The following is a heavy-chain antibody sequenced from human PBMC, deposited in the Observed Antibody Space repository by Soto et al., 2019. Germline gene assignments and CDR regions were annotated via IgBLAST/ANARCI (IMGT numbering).Heavy chain of an antibody. CDR2: IYTSGST. CDR3: ARDDYDILTGYYSFDY. D-gene: IGHD3-9*01. V-gene: IGHV4-4*07. J-gene: IGHJ4*02. Sequence: LSLTCTVSGGSISSYYWSWIRQPARKGLEWIGRIYTSGSTNYNPSLKSRVTMSVDTSKNQFSLKLSSVTAADTAVYYCARDDYDILTGYYSFDYWGQGTLVTVSS. CDR1: GGSISSYY.